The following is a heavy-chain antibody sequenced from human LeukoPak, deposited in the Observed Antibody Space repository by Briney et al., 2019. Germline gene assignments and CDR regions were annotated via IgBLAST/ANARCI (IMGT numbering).Heavy chain of an antibody. D-gene: IGHD3-22*01. Sequence: GASVKVSCKASGGTFSSYAISWVRQAPGQGLEWMGGIIPIFGTANYAQKFQGRVTITADESTSTAYMELSSLRSEDTAVYYCAGASAYYYDSSGCPFDYWGQGTLVTVSS. CDR3: AGASAYYYDSSGCPFDY. CDR1: GGTFSSYA. V-gene: IGHV1-69*13. CDR2: IIPIFGTA. J-gene: IGHJ4*02.